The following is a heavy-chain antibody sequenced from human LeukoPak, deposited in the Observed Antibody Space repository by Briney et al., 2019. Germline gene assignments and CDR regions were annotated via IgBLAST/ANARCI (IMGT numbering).Heavy chain of an antibody. CDR2: IKQDGSEQ. V-gene: IGHV3-7*01. CDR3: AKATGYSSGWVFDY. J-gene: IGHJ4*02. Sequence: GGSLRLSCAASGFTFSSYWMTWVRQAPGKGLEWVANIKQDGSEQYYVDSVKGRFTISRDNAKNSLYLQTNSLRAEDTAVYYCAKATGYSSGWVFDYWGQGTLVTVSS. D-gene: IGHD6-19*01. CDR1: GFTFSSYW.